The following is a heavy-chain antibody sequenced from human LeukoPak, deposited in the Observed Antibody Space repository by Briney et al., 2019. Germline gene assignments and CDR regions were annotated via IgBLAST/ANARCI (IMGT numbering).Heavy chain of an antibody. Sequence: PGGSLRLSCAASGFTFSSYAMSWVRQAPGKGLEWVSAISGSGGSTYYADSVKGRFTISRDNSKNTLYLQMNSLRAEDTALYYCAKGQELTIFGVVCDYWGQGTLVTVSS. CDR3: AKGQELTIFGVVCDY. D-gene: IGHD3-3*01. CDR2: ISGSGGST. V-gene: IGHV3-23*01. J-gene: IGHJ4*02. CDR1: GFTFSSYA.